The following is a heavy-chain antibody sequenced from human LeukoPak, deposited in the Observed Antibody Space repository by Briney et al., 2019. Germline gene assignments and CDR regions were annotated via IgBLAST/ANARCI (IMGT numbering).Heavy chain of an antibody. D-gene: IGHD4-17*01. CDR3: ARSDYGDSKLDY. CDR2: IYYSWST. J-gene: IGHJ4*02. Sequence: KPSETLSLTCTVSGGSISSYYWSWIPQPPGKGREWIGYIYYSWSTNYNPSLKSRVTISVDTSKNQFSLKLSSVTAADTAVYYCARSDYGDSKLDYWGQGTLVTVSS. V-gene: IGHV4-59*01. CDR1: GGSISSYY.